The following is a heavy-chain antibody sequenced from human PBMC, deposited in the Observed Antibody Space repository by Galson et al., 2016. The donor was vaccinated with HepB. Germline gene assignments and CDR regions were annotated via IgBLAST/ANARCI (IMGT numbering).Heavy chain of an antibody. CDR1: GFVFSNFG. J-gene: IGHJ4*02. D-gene: IGHD1-26*01. CDR2: ISTRRTT. Sequence: SLRLSCAASGFVFSNFGLSWVRQAPGKGLEWVASISTRRTTYYSDSVQGRFPISRDNADNSLSLQMNSLSGDDTALYYCAKDGSYSGNLHGYFDYWGQGTLVTVSS. V-gene: IGHV3-23*01. CDR3: AKDGSYSGNLHGYFDY.